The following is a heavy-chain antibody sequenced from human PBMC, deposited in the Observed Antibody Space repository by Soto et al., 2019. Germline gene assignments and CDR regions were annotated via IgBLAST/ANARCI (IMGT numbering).Heavy chain of an antibody. J-gene: IGHJ6*03. V-gene: IGHV3-66*01. D-gene: IGHD2-15*01. CDR3: ARDDVLCDGGRCYGVPLDV. CDR1: GFTVSSKY. Sequence: EVHLVESGGGLVQPGGSLRLSCAASGFTVSSKYMSWVRQAPGKGLEWVSLIQSGGPTYYADSVKGRFTISRDTSENSLDLQMASLRAEDTAVYYCARDDVLCDGGRCYGVPLDVWGKVTKVNVAS. CDR2: IQSGGPT.